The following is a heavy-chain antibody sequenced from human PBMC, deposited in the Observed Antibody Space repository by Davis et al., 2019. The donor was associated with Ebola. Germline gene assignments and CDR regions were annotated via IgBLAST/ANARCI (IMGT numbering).Heavy chain of an antibody. CDR1: GYTFTSYY. D-gene: IGHD2-2*01. CDR2: INPSGGST. CDR3: ARLGDCISTNCYSLSPHEGSGMDV. Sequence: AASVKVSCKASGYTFTSYYMHWVRQAPGQGLEWMGIINPSGGSTSYAQKFQGRVTMTTDTSTRTAYMELRSLRSDDTAVYYCARLGDCISTNCYSLSPHEGSGMDVWGQGTTVTVSS. V-gene: IGHV1-46*01. J-gene: IGHJ6*02.